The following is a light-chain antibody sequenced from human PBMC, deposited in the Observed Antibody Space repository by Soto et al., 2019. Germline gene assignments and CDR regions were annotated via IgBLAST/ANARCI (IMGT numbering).Light chain of an antibody. CDR2: DAA. V-gene: IGKV3-11*01. J-gene: IGKJ4*01. Sequence: EIVLTQSPATLSLSPGERATLSCRASQYIGGYLAWYQLRPGQGPRLLIFDAASRATGIPDRVSGSGSGTVFPLTISRLEPEDFAVYYCQQRASWPLTFGGGTKVEIK. CDR1: QYIGGY. CDR3: QQRASWPLT.